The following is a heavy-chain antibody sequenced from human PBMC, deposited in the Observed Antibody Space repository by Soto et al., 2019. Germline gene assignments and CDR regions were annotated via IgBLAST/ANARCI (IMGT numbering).Heavy chain of an antibody. CDR3: AKGSIEYRASVDN. Sequence: EVHLLESGGGLVQPGGSLRLSCAASGFSFSSYAMVWVRQAPGKGLEWVSVISARGGRLYFADSVKGRFTISRDNSKNVLSLEMNSLRAEATATYFCAKGSIEYRASVDNWGQGTLVVVSS. CDR1: GFSFSSYA. D-gene: IGHD5-12*01. J-gene: IGHJ4*02. CDR2: ISARGGRL. V-gene: IGHV3-23*01.